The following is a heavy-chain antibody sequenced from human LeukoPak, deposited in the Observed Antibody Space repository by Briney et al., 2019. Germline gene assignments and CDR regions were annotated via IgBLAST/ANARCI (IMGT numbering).Heavy chain of an antibody. J-gene: IGHJ4*02. V-gene: IGHV1-46*01. CDR3: ARKAWSGYYYDY. CDR1: GYTFTSYY. CDR2: INPSGGST. D-gene: IGHD3-22*01. Sequence: ASVKVSCEASGYTFTSYYMHWVRQAPGQGLEWMGIINPSGGSTSYAQKFRGRVTMTRDTSTSTVYMELSSLRSEDTAVYYCARKAWSGYYYDYWGQGTLVTVSS.